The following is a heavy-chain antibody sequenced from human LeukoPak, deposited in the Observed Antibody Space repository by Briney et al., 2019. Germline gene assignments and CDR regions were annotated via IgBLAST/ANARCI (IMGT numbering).Heavy chain of an antibody. Sequence: SETLSLTCTVSGGSLSTYYWSWIRQPPGKRLEWIGCIYYTGSTIYSPSLKSRVTISVDTSKNQFSLKLTSVTAADTAIYYRTRERNRTPDYWGQGTLVTVSS. CDR1: GGSLSTYY. CDR2: IYYTGST. D-gene: IGHD1-14*01. CDR3: TRERNRTPDY. J-gene: IGHJ4*02. V-gene: IGHV4-59*01.